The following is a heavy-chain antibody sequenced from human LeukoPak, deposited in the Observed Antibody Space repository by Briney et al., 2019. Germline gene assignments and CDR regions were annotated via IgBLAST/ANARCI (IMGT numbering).Heavy chain of an antibody. Sequence: SETLSLTCAVYGGSFSGYYWSWIRQPPGKGLEWIGEINHSGNTNYNPSLKSRVTISVDTSKSQFSLKLSSVTAADTAVYYCARRVIVGASLVFDYWGQGTLVTVSS. CDR1: GGSFSGYY. CDR2: INHSGNT. D-gene: IGHD1-26*01. CDR3: ARRVIVGASLVFDY. V-gene: IGHV4-34*01. J-gene: IGHJ4*02.